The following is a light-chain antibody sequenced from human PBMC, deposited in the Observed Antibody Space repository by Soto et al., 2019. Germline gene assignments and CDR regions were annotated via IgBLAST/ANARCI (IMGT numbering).Light chain of an antibody. J-gene: IGLJ1*01. Sequence: QSGLTQPPSVSGAPGRRVATSCTGSSANIGAAYNVDWYQQRPGTAPKLLIYGNNNRPSGVPARFSGSKSGTSASLAIAGLQAEDEGDYYCQSYDSSLSGYVFGTGTKVTVL. CDR1: SANIGAAYN. V-gene: IGLV1-40*01. CDR2: GNN. CDR3: QSYDSSLSGYV.